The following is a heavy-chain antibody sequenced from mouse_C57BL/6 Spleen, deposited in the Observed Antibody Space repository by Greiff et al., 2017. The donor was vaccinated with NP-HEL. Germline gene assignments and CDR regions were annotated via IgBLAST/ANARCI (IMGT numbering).Heavy chain of an antibody. J-gene: IGHJ2*01. CDR2: INSNGGCT. CDR3: ARMARTIN. V-gene: IGHV5-6-3*01. Sequence: EVQGVESGGGLVQPGGSLKLSCAASGFTFSSYGMSWVRQTPDKRLELVATINSNGGCTYYTDSVKGRFTISRDNAKNTRYLQMSSLKSEDTAMYYCARMARTINWGQGTTLTVPS. CDR1: GFTFSSYG.